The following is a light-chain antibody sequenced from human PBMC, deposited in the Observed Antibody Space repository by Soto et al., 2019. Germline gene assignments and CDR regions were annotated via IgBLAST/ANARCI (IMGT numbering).Light chain of an antibody. CDR1: QGVSNY. CDR2: DAS. CDR3: QQRSNWPPIT. Sequence: EIVLTQSPATLSLSPGERATLSCRASQGVSNYLAWYQQKPGQAPRLLIYDASNRATGIPARFSGSGSGTEFTLTISSLEPEDFAVYYCQQRSNWPPITFGQGTRLEIK. J-gene: IGKJ5*01. V-gene: IGKV3-11*01.